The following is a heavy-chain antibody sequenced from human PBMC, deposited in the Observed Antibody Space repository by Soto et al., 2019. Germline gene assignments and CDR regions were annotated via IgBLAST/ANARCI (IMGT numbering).Heavy chain of an antibody. CDR1: GGSISSSSYY. CDR2: IYYSGST. D-gene: IGHD1-26*01. CDR3: ARMGSGRELGY. J-gene: IGHJ4*02. V-gene: IGHV4-39*01. Sequence: QLQLQESGPGLVKPSETLYLTCTVSGGSISSSSYYWGWIRQPPGKGLEWIGSIYYSGSTYYNPSLKSRVTISVDTSKNQFSLKLSSVTAADTAVYYCARMGSGRELGYWGQGTLVTVSS.